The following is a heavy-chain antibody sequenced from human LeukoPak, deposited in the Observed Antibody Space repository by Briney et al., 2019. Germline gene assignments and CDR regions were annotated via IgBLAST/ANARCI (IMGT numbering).Heavy chain of an antibody. CDR2: ISGSGGST. Sequence: PGGSPRLSCAASGFTFSSYAMSWVRQAPGKGLEWVSAISGSGGSTYYADSVKGRFTISRDNSKNTLYLQMNSLRAEDTAVYYCATDMGYTPYGYFDYWGQGTLVTVSS. D-gene: IGHD1-1*01. CDR3: ATDMGYTPYGYFDY. V-gene: IGHV3-23*01. CDR1: GFTFSSYA. J-gene: IGHJ4*02.